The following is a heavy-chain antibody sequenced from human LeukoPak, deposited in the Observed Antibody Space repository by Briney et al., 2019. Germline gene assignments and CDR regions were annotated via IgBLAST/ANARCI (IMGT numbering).Heavy chain of an antibody. CDR1: GGSFSGYY. J-gene: IGHJ6*02. CDR3: ARDLHLDNYDILTGYYTPTDYYYYYGMDV. Sequence: SETLSLTCAVYGGSFSGYYWSWIRQPPGKGLEWIGEINHSGSTNYNPSLKSRVTISVDTSKNQFSLQLNSVTPEDTAVYYCARDLHLDNYDILTGYYTPTDYYYYYGMDVWGQGTTVTVSS. D-gene: IGHD3-9*01. CDR2: INHSGST. V-gene: IGHV4-34*01.